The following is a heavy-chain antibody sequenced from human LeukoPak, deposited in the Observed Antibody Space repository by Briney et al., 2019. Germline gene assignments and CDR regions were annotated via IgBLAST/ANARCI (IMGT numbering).Heavy chain of an antibody. V-gene: IGHV3-30*01. J-gene: IGHJ4*02. Sequence: PGGSLRLSCAASGFTFSSYAMHWVRQAPGKGLEWVAVISYDGSNKYYADSVKGRFTISRDNSKNTLYLQMNSLRAEDTAVYYCARGGGSNYFDYWGQGTLVTVSS. CDR2: ISYDGSNK. CDR3: ARGGGSNYFDY. D-gene: IGHD1-26*01. CDR1: GFTFSSYA.